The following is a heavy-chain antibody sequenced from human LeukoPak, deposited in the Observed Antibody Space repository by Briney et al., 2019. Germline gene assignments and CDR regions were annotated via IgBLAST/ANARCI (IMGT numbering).Heavy chain of an antibody. V-gene: IGHV4-4*07. J-gene: IGHJ6*03. D-gene: IGHD3-3*01. CDR1: GGSISSYY. Sequence: KPSETLSLTCTVSGGSISSYYWSWIRQPAGEGLEWIGRIYTSGSTNYNPSLKSRVTMSVDTSKNQFSLKLSSVTAADTAVYYCASGSLYDFWSGYYLGYYYYMDVWGKGTTVTVSS. CDR2: IYTSGST. CDR3: ASGSLYDFWSGYYLGYYYYMDV.